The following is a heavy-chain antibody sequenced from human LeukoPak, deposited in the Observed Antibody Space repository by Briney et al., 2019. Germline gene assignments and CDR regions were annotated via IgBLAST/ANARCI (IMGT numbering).Heavy chain of an antibody. CDR1: GCTFSSYW. D-gene: IGHD2-2*01. CDR3: ASKFHTRWFDP. J-gene: IGHJ5*02. V-gene: IGHV3-7*01. Sequence: GGSLRLSCAASGCTFSSYWMSWVRQAPGKGLEWVANIKQDGSEKYYVDSVKGRFTISRDNAKNSLYLQMNSLRAEDTAVYYCASKFHTRWFDPWGQGTLVTVSS. CDR2: IKQDGSEK.